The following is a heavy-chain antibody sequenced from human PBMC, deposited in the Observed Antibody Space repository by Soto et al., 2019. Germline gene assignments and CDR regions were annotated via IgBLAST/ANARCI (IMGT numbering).Heavy chain of an antibody. V-gene: IGHV3-23*01. CDR3: AKHRGYSYGYPFDY. D-gene: IGHD5-18*01. J-gene: IGHJ4*02. CDR2: ISGSGGST. Sequence: GGSLRLSCAASGFTFSSYAMSWVRQAPGKGLEWVSAISGSGGSTYYADSVKGRFTISRDNSKNTLYLQMNSLRADDTAVYYCAKHRGYSYGYPFDYWGQGTLVTVSS. CDR1: GFTFSSYA.